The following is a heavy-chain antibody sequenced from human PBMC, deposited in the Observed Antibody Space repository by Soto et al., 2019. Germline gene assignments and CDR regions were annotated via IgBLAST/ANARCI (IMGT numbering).Heavy chain of an antibody. CDR3: ARQDRYSSSLYYHYGMDV. J-gene: IGHJ6*02. CDR1: GGTFSSYA. CDR2: IIPIFGTA. V-gene: IGHV1-69*06. D-gene: IGHD6-6*01. Sequence: SVKVSFKASGGTFSSYAISWLRQAPGQGLEWMGGIIPIFGTANYAQKFQGRVTITADKSTSTAYMELSSLRSEDTAVYYCARQDRYSSSLYYHYGMDVWGQGTTVTVSS.